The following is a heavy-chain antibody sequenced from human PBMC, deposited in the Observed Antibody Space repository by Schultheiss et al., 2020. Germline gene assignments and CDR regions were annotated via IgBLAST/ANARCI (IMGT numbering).Heavy chain of an antibody. J-gene: IGHJ4*02. CDR3: ARVSRYAFDY. Sequence: SETLSLTCAVYGGSFRGYYWSWIRQPPGKELEWIGEINHSGSTNYNPSLKSRVTISVDTSKNHFSLKLSSVTAADTAVYYCARVSRYAFDYWGQGTLVTVSS. V-gene: IGHV4-34*01. CDR1: GGSFRGYY. CDR2: INHSGST. D-gene: IGHD3-16*01.